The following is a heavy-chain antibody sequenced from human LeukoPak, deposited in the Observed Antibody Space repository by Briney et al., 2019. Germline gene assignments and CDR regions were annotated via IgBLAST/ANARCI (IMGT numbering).Heavy chain of an antibody. J-gene: IGHJ3*02. Sequence: SVKVSCKASGGTFSSYAISWVRRAPGQGLEWMGRIIPILGIANYAQKFQGRVTITADKSTSTAYMELSSLRSEDTAVYYCARGTYEGIAVAGTAFDIWGQGTMVTVSS. CDR3: ARGTYEGIAVAGTAFDI. V-gene: IGHV1-69*04. D-gene: IGHD6-19*01. CDR1: GGTFSSYA. CDR2: IIPILGIA.